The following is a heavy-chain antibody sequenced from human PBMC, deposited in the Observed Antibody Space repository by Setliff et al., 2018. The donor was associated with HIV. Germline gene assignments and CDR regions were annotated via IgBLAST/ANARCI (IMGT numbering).Heavy chain of an antibody. CDR2: VHKSGNT. D-gene: IGHD3-22*01. CDR1: GGSIRNYY. CDR3: ARSEDYYDSSGDAFEI. V-gene: IGHV4-4*07. Sequence: SETLSLTCTVSGGSIRNYYWSWIRQSAGKGLEWIGRVHKSGNTDYNPSLKGRVTMSVDTSKNQFSLKLSSVTAADTAVYYCARSEDYYDSSGDAFEIWGQGTMVTVSS. J-gene: IGHJ3*02.